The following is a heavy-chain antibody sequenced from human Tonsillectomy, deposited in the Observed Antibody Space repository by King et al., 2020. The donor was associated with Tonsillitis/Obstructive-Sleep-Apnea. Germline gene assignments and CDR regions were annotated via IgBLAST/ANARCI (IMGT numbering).Heavy chain of an antibody. D-gene: IGHD1-20*01. CDR2: INHSGST. CDR1: GESFSGHY. V-gene: IGHV4-34*01. J-gene: IGHJ4*02. CDR3: ARRHSVTVVPFDY. Sequence: VQLQQWGAGPLKPSETLSLTCAVYGESFSGHYWSWIRQPPGKGLEWIGEINHSGSTNYNPSLKSRVSISVDTSKNQFSLNLRSVTAADTAVYYCARRHSVTVVPFDYWGQGTLVTVSS.